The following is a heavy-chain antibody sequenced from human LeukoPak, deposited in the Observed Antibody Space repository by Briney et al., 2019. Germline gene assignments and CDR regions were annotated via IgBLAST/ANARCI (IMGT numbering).Heavy chain of an antibody. CDR1: GFTFSSYS. D-gene: IGHD3-16*01. CDR3: ARGALGGAFDI. V-gene: IGHV3-21*01. J-gene: IGHJ3*02. Sequence: GGLLRRSCAASGFTFSSYSLNWVGHAPGKGLEWVSSISSSSSYIYYADSVKGRFTISRDNAKNSLYLQMNSLRAEDTAVYYCARGALGGAFDIWGQGTMVTVSS. CDR2: ISSSSSYI.